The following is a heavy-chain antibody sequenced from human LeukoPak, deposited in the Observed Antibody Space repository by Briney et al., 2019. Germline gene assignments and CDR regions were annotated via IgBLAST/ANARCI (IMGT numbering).Heavy chain of an antibody. CDR3: ARVGWGWNDPTSYYDSSGYSPFDY. V-gene: IGHV3-7*01. CDR2: IKQDGSEK. D-gene: IGHD3-22*01. Sequence: PGGSLRLSCAASGFTFSNAWMSWVRQAPGKGLEWVANIKQDGSEKYYVDSVKGRFTISRDNAKNSLYLQMNSLRAEDTAVYYCARVGWGWNDPTSYYDSSGYSPFDYWGQGTLVTVSS. J-gene: IGHJ4*02. CDR1: GFTFSNAW.